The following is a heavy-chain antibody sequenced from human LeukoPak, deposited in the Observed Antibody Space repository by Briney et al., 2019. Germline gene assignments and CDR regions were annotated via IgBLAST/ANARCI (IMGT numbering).Heavy chain of an antibody. D-gene: IGHD1-1*01. J-gene: IGHJ4*02. CDR3: ARDERGVQPFDC. Sequence: SETLSLTCAVYGGSFSGYYWSWIRQPPGKGLEWIGEINHSGSTNYNPSLKSRVTISVDTSKNQFSLKLGSVTAADTAVYYCARDERGVQPFDCWGQGTLVTVSS. CDR1: GGSFSGYY. V-gene: IGHV4-34*01. CDR2: INHSGST.